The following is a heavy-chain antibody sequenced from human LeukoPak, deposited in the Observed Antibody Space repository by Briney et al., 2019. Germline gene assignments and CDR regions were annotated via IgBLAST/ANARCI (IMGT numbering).Heavy chain of an antibody. J-gene: IGHJ5*02. V-gene: IGHV1-2*02. CDR2: INPNSGGT. CDR1: GYTFTGYY. CDR3: ARDYSSIAASLGFDP. D-gene: IGHD6-6*01. Sequence: GASLKVSCKASGYTFTGYYMHWVRQAPGQGLEWMGWINPNSGGTNYAQKFQGRVTMTRDTSISTAYMELSRLRSDDTAVYYCARDYSSIAASLGFDPWGQGTLVTVFS.